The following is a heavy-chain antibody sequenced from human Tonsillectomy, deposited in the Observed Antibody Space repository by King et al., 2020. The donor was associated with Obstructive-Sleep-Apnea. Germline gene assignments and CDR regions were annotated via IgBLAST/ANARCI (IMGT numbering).Heavy chain of an antibody. CDR2: VSSSSSYI. Sequence: VQLVESGGGLVKPGGSLRLSCAASGFTFSSYSMNWVRQAPGKGLEWVSSVSSSSSYIYYADSVKGRFTISRDNAKNSLYLQMNSLRAEDTAVYYCARAIFGVLGGYYGMDVWGQGTSVTVSS. J-gene: IGHJ6*02. V-gene: IGHV3-21*01. D-gene: IGHD3-3*01. CDR1: GFTFSSYS. CDR3: ARAIFGVLGGYYGMDV.